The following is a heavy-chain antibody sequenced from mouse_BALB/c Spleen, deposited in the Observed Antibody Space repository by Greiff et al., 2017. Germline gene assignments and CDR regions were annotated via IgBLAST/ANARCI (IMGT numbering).Heavy chain of an antibody. CDR3: ARFRAYYYAMDY. Sequence: EVMLVESGPGLVKPSQSLSLTCTVTGYSITSDYAWNWIRQFPGNKLEWMGYISYSGSTSYNPSLKSRISITRDTSKNQFFLQLNSVTTEDTATYYCARFRAYYYAMDYWGQGTSVTVSS. CDR2: ISYSGST. D-gene: IGHD3-1*01. CDR1: GYSITSDYA. J-gene: IGHJ4*01. V-gene: IGHV3-2*02.